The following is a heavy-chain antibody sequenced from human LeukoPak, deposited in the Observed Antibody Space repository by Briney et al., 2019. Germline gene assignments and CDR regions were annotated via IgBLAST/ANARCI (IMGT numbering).Heavy chain of an antibody. CDR1: GGSISSYY. CDR2: LYYSWST. J-gene: IGHJ5*02. Sequence: SETLSLTCTVSGGSISSYYWSWIRQPPGKGLKWIGYLYYSWSTNYNPSLKSRVTISVDTSKNQFSLKLSSVTAADTAVYYCARQGEYCSSTSCYYNWFDPWGQGTLVTDSS. V-gene: IGHV4-59*01. CDR3: ARQGEYCSSTSCYYNWFDP. D-gene: IGHD2-2*01.